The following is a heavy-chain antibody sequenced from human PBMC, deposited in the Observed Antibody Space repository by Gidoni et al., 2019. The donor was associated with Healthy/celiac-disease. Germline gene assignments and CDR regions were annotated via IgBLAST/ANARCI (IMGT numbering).Heavy chain of an antibody. CDR2: IYSGSIT. CDR1: GFTVSSNY. CDR3: ASWVGATRYYYYGMDV. J-gene: IGHJ6*02. D-gene: IGHD1-26*01. V-gene: IGHV3-53*04. Sequence: EVQLVESGGGLVQPGGSLQLSGAASGFTVSSNYMSWVRPAPGKGLEWGSVIYSGSITYYADSVKGRFTISRHNSKHTLYLQMNSLRAEDTAVYYCASWVGATRYYYYGMDVWGQGTTVTVSS.